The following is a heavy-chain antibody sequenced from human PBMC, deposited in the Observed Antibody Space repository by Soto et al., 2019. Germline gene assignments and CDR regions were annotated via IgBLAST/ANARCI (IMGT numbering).Heavy chain of an antibody. J-gene: IGHJ4*02. CDR3: ASSRGSPVPLDY. Sequence: SQTLSLNCPVAEGSISRGWSYWNWIRQPPGKGLEWIGYIYHSGSTYYNPSLKSRVTISVDRSKNQFSLKLSSVTAADTAVYYCASSRGSPVPLDYWGQGTLVTVSS. CDR1: EGSISRGWSY. V-gene: IGHV4-30-2*01. D-gene: IGHD1-26*01. CDR2: IYHSGST.